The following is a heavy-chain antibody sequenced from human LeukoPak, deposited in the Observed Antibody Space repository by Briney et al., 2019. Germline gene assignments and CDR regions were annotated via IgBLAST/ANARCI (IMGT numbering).Heavy chain of an antibody. CDR1: GFTFDDYA. Sequence: PGGSLRLSCAASGFTFDDYAMHWVRQPPGKGLEWVSGISWNSGSIGYADSVKGRFTISRDNAKNTLYLQMNSLRAEDTAVYYCARGNYYGMDVWGQGTTVTVSS. D-gene: IGHD3-10*01. J-gene: IGHJ6*02. CDR2: ISWNSGSI. CDR3: ARGNYYGMDV. V-gene: IGHV3-9*01.